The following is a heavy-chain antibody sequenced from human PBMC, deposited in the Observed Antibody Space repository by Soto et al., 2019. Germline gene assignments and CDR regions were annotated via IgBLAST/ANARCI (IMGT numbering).Heavy chain of an antibody. J-gene: IGHJ5*02. V-gene: IGHV1-46*01. D-gene: IGHD2-15*01. CDR2: INPSGGST. Sequence: ASVKVACKASGYTFTSYYMHWVRQAPGQGLEWMGIINPSGGSTSYAQKFQGRVTMTRDTSTSTVYMELSSLRSEDTAVYYCARPGDIVASVEKKNKYCSGGSCSPSTRFDPWGQG. CDR3: ARPGDIVASVEKKNKYCSGGSCSPSTRFDP. CDR1: GYTFTSYY.